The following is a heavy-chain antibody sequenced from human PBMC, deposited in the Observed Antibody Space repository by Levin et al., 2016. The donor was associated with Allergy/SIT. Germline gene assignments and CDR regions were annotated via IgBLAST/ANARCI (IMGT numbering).Heavy chain of an antibody. J-gene: IGHJ4*02. CDR1: GFIFDDFT. V-gene: IGHV3-9*01. Sequence: SLKISCVASGFIFDDFTLHWVRQAPGKGLEWVSSISWNSNNVAYADSVKGRFTISRDSAKNSLYLQMNSLRAEDTALYYCAKSTVVVSSTSYFDCWGQGALVTVSS. D-gene: IGHD2-15*01. CDR3: AKSTVVVSSTSYFDC. CDR2: ISWNSNNV.